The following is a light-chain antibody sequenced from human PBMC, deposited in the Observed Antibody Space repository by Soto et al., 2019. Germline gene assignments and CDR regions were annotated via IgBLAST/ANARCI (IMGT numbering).Light chain of an antibody. CDR2: EVS. J-gene: IGLJ1*01. CDR1: SSDVGGYNY. Sequence: QSALTQPASVSGSPGQSITISCTGTSSDVGGYNYVSWYQHHPGKAPKLMIYEVSNRPSGVSNRFSGSKSGNTASLTISGHQAEDEADYSCSSYTSSSPLVFGTGTKLTVL. CDR3: SSYTSSSPLV. V-gene: IGLV2-14*01.